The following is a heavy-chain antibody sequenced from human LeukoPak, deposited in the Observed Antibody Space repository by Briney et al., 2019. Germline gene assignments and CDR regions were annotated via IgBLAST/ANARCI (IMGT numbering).Heavy chain of an antibody. D-gene: IGHD2-15*01. V-gene: IGHV4-4*07. CDR1: GGSISSYY. CDR2: ISASGNT. CDR3: AREGRSSSSGC. Sequence: SETLSLTCSVSGGSISSYYWTWIRQPAGKGLEWIGRISASGNTNYSPSLKSRVTMSVDASKNQFSLKLSSVTAADTAVYYCAREGRSSSSGCWGQGTLVTVSS. J-gene: IGHJ4*02.